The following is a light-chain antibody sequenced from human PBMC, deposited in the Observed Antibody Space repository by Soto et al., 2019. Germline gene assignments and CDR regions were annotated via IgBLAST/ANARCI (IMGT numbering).Light chain of an antibody. V-gene: IGKV3-15*01. J-gene: IGKJ3*01. Sequence: MTQSTSIESVSRGNRDTNTCRASQSVASRLAWYQQKPGQAPRLLIFGASSRASGVPARFSGSGSGTEFTLTINSLQSEDFAAYLCQQYDILPLTFGPETEVDIK. CDR1: QSVASR. CDR3: QQYDILPLT. CDR2: GAS.